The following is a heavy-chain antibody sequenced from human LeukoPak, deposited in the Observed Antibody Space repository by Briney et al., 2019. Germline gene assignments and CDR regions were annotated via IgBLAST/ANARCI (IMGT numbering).Heavy chain of an antibody. V-gene: IGHV3-9*01. CDR1: GFTFDDYA. CDR3: AKDLRGRGTMTWALDY. J-gene: IGHJ4*02. CDR2: ISWNSRSI. Sequence: GRSLRLSCAASGFTFDDYAMHWVRQAPGKGLEWVSGISWNSRSIGYADSVKGRFTISRDNAKNSLYLQMNSLKAEDTALYYCAKDLRGRGTMTWALDYWGQGTLVTVSS. D-gene: IGHD3-22*01.